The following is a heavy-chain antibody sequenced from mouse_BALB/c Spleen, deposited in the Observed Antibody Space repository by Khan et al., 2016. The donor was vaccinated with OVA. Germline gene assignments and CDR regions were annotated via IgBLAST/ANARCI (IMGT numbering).Heavy chain of an antibody. J-gene: IGHJ3*01. CDR3: ARYCGGRFTY. Sequence: QVQLQQSGAELVRPGSSVKISCKASGYTFSNSWMNWVKQRSGQGLVWIGQIFPGNENADYNGKFKGKATLTADKSSRTANMQLTSLTSEDSAVYFCARYCGGRFTYWGQGTLVTVSA. CDR1: GYTFSNSW. V-gene: IGHV1-80*01. CDR2: IFPGNENA. D-gene: IGHD1-1*02.